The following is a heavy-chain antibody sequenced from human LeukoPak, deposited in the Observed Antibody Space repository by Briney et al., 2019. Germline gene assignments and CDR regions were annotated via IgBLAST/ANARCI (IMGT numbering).Heavy chain of an antibody. V-gene: IGHV4-59*01. J-gene: IGHJ6*03. CDR3: ARDYLGSYYYMDV. CDR2: IYYSGST. D-gene: IGHD3-16*01. Sequence: SETLSLACTLSGGSISSSFWSWIRQPPEKGLEWIGYIYYSGSTNYNPSLKSRVTISVETSKNQFSLKLSSVTAADTAVYYCARDYLGSYYYMDVWGKGTTVTVSS. CDR1: GGSISSSF.